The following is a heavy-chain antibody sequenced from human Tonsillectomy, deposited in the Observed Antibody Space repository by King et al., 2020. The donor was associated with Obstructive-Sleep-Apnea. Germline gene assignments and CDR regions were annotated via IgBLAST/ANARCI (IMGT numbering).Heavy chain of an antibody. V-gene: IGHV1-3*01. CDR2: INADNANT. CDR1: GYTFSNYA. Sequence: QLVQSGAEVQKPGASVKVSCKASGYTFSNYAIHWVRQAPGQRLEWMGWINADNANTKYSQKFQGRVSITRDTSASTAYMELSSLRSEDTAVYYCARAPGYYDSSGLWYFDLWGRGTLVTVSS. D-gene: IGHD3-22*01. CDR3: ARAPGYYDSSGLWYFDL. J-gene: IGHJ2*01.